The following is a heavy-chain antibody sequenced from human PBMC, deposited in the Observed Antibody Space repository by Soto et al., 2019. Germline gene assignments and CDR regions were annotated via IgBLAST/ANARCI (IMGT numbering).Heavy chain of an antibody. J-gene: IGHJ6*02. Sequence: SETLSLTCTVSGGSIGSYYWSWIRQPAGKGLEWIGRIYTSGSTNYNPSLKSRVTMSVDTSKNQFSLKLSSVTAADTAVYYCARGSLAMVRGGDYYYGMDVWGQGTTVTVSS. CDR1: GGSIGSYY. CDR2: IYTSGST. CDR3: ARGSLAMVRGGDYYYGMDV. V-gene: IGHV4-4*07. D-gene: IGHD3-10*01.